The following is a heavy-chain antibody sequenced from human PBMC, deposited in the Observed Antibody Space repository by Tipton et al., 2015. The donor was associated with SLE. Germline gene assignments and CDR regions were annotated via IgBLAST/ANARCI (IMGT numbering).Heavy chain of an antibody. J-gene: IGHJ6*02. Sequence: TLSLTCTVSGGSISSHYWSWIRQPPGKGLEWIGYIYYSGSTNYNPSLKSRVTISVDTSKNQFSLKLSSVTAADTAVYYCARVVTTIWGYYYGMDVWGQGTTVTVSS. D-gene: IGHD5-12*01. CDR2: IYYSGST. CDR3: ARVVTTIWGYYYGMDV. V-gene: IGHV4-59*11. CDR1: GGSISSHY.